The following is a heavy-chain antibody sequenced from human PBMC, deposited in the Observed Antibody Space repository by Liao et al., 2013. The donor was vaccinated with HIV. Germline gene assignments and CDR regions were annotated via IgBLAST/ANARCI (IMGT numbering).Heavy chain of an antibody. CDR2: IYYGGST. CDR3: ARAFIHYYDSSGYYRGAFDI. Sequence: QVQLQESGPGLVKPSQTLSLTCAVSGDSIRSGNYYWTWIRQPPGKGLEWIGYIYYGGSTYYNPSLKSRVTISVDTSKNQFSLKLSSVTAADTAVYYCARAFIHYYDSSGYYRGAFDIWGQGTMVTVSS. CDR1: GDSIRSGNYY. J-gene: IGHJ3*02. V-gene: IGHV4-30-4*08. D-gene: IGHD3-22*01.